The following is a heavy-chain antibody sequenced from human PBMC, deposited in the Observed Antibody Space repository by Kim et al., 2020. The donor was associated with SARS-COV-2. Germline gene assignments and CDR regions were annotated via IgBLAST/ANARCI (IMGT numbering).Heavy chain of an antibody. J-gene: IGHJ3*02. Sequence: DYAGSVKSRITINAETSQNQFSLQLNSVSPEDTAVYYCARDTPGQKAYDIWGQGTMVTVSS. V-gene: IGHV6-1*01. CDR3: ARDTPGQKAYDI.